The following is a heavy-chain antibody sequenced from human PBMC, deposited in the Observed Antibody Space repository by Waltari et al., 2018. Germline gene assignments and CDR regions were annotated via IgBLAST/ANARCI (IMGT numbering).Heavy chain of an antibody. CDR2: IRSKAYGGTT. CDR1: GFTFGAYA. J-gene: IGHJ3*02. V-gene: IGHV3-49*04. CDR3: TRELAMDAFDI. Sequence: EVQLVESGGGLVQPGRSLRLSCTASGFTFGAYAMNWVRQAPGKGRELVGFIRSKAYGGTTEYAASVKGRFTISRDDSKSIVYLQMNSLKTEDTAVYYCTRELAMDAFDIWGQGTMVTVSS.